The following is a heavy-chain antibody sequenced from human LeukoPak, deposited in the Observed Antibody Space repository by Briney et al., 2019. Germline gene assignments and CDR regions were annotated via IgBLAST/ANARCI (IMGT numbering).Heavy chain of an antibody. Sequence: SETLSLTCAVSGGSISSGGYSWSWLRQPPGKGLEWIGYIYHSGSTYYNPSLKSRVTISVDRSKNQFSLKLSSVTAADTAVYYCARGGAARPWPFDPWGQGTLVTVSS. D-gene: IGHD6-6*01. CDR1: GGSISSGGYS. CDR2: IYHSGST. V-gene: IGHV4-30-2*01. CDR3: ARGGAARPWPFDP. J-gene: IGHJ5*02.